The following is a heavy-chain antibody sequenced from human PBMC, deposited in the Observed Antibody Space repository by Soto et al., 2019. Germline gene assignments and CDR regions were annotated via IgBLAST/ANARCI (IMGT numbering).Heavy chain of an antibody. CDR3: ARSAPYYYYGMGV. J-gene: IGHJ6*02. V-gene: IGHV4-34*01. CDR1: GGSFSGYY. CDR2: INHSGST. Sequence: SETLSLTCAVYGGSFSGYYWSWIRQPPGKGLEWIGEINHSGSTNYNPYIKSRVTISVDTSKNQFSLKLSSVTAADTAVYYCARSAPYYYYGMGVWGQGTTVTVSS.